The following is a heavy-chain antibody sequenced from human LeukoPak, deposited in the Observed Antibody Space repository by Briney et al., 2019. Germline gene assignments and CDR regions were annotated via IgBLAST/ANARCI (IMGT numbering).Heavy chain of an antibody. Sequence: PGGSLRLSCAASGFTFSSYSMNWVRQAPGKGLEWVANIKQDGSEKYYVDSVKGRFTVSRDNAKNSLYLEMNSLRAEDTAVYYCARRGYFEFWSGYFQRLGGWFDPWGQGTLVTVSS. J-gene: IGHJ5*02. V-gene: IGHV3-7*01. CDR1: GFTFSSYS. CDR3: ARRGYFEFWSGYFQRLGGWFDP. CDR2: IKQDGSEK. D-gene: IGHD3-3*01.